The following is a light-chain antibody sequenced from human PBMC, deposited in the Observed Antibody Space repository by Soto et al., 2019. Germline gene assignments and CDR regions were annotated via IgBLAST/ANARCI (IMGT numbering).Light chain of an antibody. Sequence: EIVMTQSPATLSVSPGERATLSCRASQSVSSNLAWYQKKPGQAPRLLIYGASTRATGIPTMFSGSGSGTEFTLTISSLQSEDFAVYYCQEYNNWWTFGQGTRVKIK. J-gene: IGKJ1*01. CDR1: QSVSSN. CDR3: QEYNNWWT. CDR2: GAS. V-gene: IGKV3-15*01.